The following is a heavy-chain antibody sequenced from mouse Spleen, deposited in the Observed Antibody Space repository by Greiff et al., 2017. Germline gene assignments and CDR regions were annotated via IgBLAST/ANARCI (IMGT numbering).Heavy chain of an antibody. CDR3: ARRSYYYGSRDWYFDV. V-gene: IGHV1S81*02. CDR1: GYTFTSYW. Sequence: QVQLKQSGAELVRPGVSVKLSCKASGYTFTSYWMHWIKQRPEQGLERIGEINPSNGGTNYNEKFKSKATLTVGKSSSTAYMQLSSLTSEDSAVYYCARRSYYYGSRDWYFDVWGAGTTVTVSS. D-gene: IGHD1-1*01. CDR2: INPSNGGT. J-gene: IGHJ1*01.